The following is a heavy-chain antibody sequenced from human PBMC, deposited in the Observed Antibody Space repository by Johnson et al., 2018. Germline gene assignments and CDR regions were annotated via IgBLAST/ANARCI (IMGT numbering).Heavy chain of an antibody. V-gene: IGHV3-23*04. CDR2: ISGGGDRT. J-gene: IGHJ6*02. D-gene: IGHD1-1*01. CDR1: GFSFSAYA. Sequence: VQLVESGGGLVQPGESLRLSCAASGFSFSAYAMGWVRQAPGTGLEWVSSISGGGDRTFYRDSVKGRFTISRDNSKNTLYLQMNSLRAEDTALYFFVSYLTTTRSYSGLDVWGQGTTVTVSS. CDR3: VSYLTTTRSYSGLDV.